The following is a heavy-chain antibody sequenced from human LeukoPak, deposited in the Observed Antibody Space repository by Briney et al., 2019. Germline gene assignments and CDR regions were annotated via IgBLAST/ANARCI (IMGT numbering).Heavy chain of an antibody. D-gene: IGHD2-2*01. CDR1: GFTFSSYS. V-gene: IGHV3-48*04. Sequence: PGGSLRLSCAASGFTFSSYSMNWVRQAPGKGLEWVSYITSSGDNVYYADSVKGRFTMSRDNAKNSLYLQMNSLRAEDSAVYYCALSSISSSYYYGVDVWGQGTTVTVSS. CDR2: ITSSGDNV. CDR3: ALSSISSSYYYGVDV. J-gene: IGHJ6*02.